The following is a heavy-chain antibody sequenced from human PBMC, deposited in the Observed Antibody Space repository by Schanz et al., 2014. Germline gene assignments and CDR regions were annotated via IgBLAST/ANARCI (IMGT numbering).Heavy chain of an antibody. CDR1: GFGFSSYS. CDR3: ATNSPFRMVRGSNAFDA. V-gene: IGHV1-24*01. CDR2: FDVEDGET. Sequence: VQLVESGGGLIQPGGSLRLSCAASGFGFSSYSMHWVRQAPGKGLEWLGGFDVEDGETIYAQKFQGRVTMTEDTSTETAYMELSGLRSGDTAVYYCATNSPFRMVRGSNAFDAWGQGTMVTVSS. D-gene: IGHD3-10*01. J-gene: IGHJ3*01.